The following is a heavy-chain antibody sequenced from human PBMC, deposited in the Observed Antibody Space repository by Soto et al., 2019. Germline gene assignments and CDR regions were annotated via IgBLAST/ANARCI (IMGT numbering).Heavy chain of an antibody. D-gene: IGHD1-1*01. CDR1: GGSISSGDYY. V-gene: IGHV4-30-4*01. Sequence: SETLSLTCTVSGGSISSGDYYWSWIRQPPGKGLEWIGYIYYSGSTYYNPSLKSRVTISVDTSKNQFSLKLSSVTAADTAVYYCASTNIYYYYGMDVWGKGTTVTVSS. CDR2: IYYSGST. CDR3: ASTNIYYYYGMDV. J-gene: IGHJ6*04.